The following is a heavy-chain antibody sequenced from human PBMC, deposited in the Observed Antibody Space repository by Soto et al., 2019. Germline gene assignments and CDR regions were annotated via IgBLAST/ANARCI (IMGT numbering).Heavy chain of an antibody. CDR1: GYTFTDYW. J-gene: IGHJ4*02. CDR3: ARVRIRDSVMADFDY. CDR2: LDPKDSYT. Sequence: GESLKISCRASGYTFTDYWISWVRQMPGKGLEWVGRLDPKDSYTDYSPYFQGHASISSDKPLNKAHLRWSSLKTSDTAIYYCARVRIRDSVMADFDYWGLGTLVTVSS. D-gene: IGHD3-16*01. V-gene: IGHV5-10-1*01.